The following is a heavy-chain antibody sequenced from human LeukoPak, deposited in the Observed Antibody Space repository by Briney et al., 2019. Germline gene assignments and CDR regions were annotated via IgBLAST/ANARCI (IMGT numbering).Heavy chain of an antibody. D-gene: IGHD2-2*01. CDR2: FGPEDGET. V-gene: IGHV1-24*01. CDR3: ATGRYCSSTSCYYFDY. CDR1: GYTLTELS. Sequence: ASVKVSCKVSGYTLTELSMHWVRQAPGKGLEWMGGFGPEDGETIYAQKFQGRVTLTEDTSTDTAYMELSSLRSEDTAVYYCATGRYCSSTSCYYFDYWGQGTLVTVSS. J-gene: IGHJ4*02.